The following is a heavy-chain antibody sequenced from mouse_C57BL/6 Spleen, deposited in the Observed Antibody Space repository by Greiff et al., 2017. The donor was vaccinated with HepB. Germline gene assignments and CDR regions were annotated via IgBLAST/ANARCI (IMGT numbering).Heavy chain of an antibody. J-gene: IGHJ2*01. V-gene: IGHV1-82*01. CDR3: AREYGSRHFDY. D-gene: IGHD1-1*01. Sequence: QVQLQQSGPELVKPGASVKISCKASGYAFSSSWMNWVKQRPGKGLEWIGRIYPGDGDTNYNGKFKGKATLTADKSSSTAYMQLSSLTSEDAAVYFCAREYGSRHFDYWGQGTTLTVSS. CDR1: GYAFSSSW. CDR2: IYPGDGDT.